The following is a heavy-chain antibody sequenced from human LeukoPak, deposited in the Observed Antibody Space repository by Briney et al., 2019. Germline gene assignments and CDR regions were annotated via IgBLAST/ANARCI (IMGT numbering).Heavy chain of an antibody. Sequence: ASVKVSCKASGYTFTGYYMHWVRQAPGQGLEWMGWINPNSGGTNYAQKFQGRVTMTRDTPISTAYMELSRLRSDDTAVYYCARDAVYAMSWFDPWGQGTLVTVSS. V-gene: IGHV1-2*02. D-gene: IGHD2-8*01. CDR1: GYTFTGYY. J-gene: IGHJ5*02. CDR3: ARDAVYAMSWFDP. CDR2: INPNSGGT.